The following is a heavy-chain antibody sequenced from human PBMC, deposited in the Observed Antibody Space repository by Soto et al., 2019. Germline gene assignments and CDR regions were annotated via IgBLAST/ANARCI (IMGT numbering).Heavy chain of an antibody. CDR3: ARGGVAARPTNYYYYYYGMDV. J-gene: IGHJ6*02. CDR2: INHSGST. CDR1: GGSFSGYY. D-gene: IGHD6-6*01. V-gene: IGHV4-34*01. Sequence: SETLSLTCAVYGGSFSGYYWSWIRQPPGKGLEWIGEINHSGSTNYNPSLQSRVTISVDTSKNQFSLKLSSVTAADTAVYYCARGGVAARPTNYYYYYYGMDVWGQGTTVTVSS.